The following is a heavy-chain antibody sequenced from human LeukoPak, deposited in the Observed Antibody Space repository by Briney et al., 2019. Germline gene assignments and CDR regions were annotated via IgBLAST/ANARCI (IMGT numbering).Heavy chain of an antibody. J-gene: IGHJ5*02. CDR1: GGSISGHY. D-gene: IGHD3-22*01. CDR3: ARPYYYDSRIDP. CDR2: MYYSGST. V-gene: IGHV4-59*08. Sequence: SETLSLTCTVSGGSISGHYWSWIRQPPGKGLEWIGYMYYSGSTYYNPSLKSRVTISVDTSKNQFSLKLSSVTAADTAVYYCARPYYYDSRIDPWGQGTLVTVSS.